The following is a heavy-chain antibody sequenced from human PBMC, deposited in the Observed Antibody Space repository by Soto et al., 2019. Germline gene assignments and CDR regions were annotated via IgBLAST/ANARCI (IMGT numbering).Heavy chain of an antibody. J-gene: IGHJ4*02. CDR1: GFTFSSYA. CDR3: ARDSAPRGSYPDY. D-gene: IGHD1-26*01. Sequence: LRLSCAASGFTFSSYAMHWARQAPGKGLEWVAVISYDGSNKYYADSVKGRFTISRDNSKNTLYLQMNSLRAEDTAVYYCARDSAPRGSYPDYWGQGTLVTVSS. V-gene: IGHV3-30-3*01. CDR2: ISYDGSNK.